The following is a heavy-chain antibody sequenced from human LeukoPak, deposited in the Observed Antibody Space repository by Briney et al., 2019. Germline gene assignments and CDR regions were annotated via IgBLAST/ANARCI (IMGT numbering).Heavy chain of an antibody. Sequence: GGSLRLSCAASGFTFSNYTMTWVRQAPGKGLEWVSSISRSGAYIYYADSVKGRFTISRDNAKKSVYLQMNSLRGEDSAVYYCARVVTVAWSERRPGYYYLDVWGKGTTVTLSS. CDR3: ARVVTVAWSERRPGYYYLDV. CDR2: ISRSGAYI. J-gene: IGHJ6*03. CDR1: GFTFSNYT. D-gene: IGHD1-1*01. V-gene: IGHV3-21*01.